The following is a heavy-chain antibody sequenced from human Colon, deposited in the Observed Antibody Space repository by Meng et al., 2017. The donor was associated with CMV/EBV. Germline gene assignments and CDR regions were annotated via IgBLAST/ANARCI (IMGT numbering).Heavy chain of an antibody. CDR1: GGSVSSGSYY. Sequence: SETLSLTCTVSGGSVSSGSYYWSWIRQPPGKGLEWIGYIYYSGSTNYNPSLKSRVTISVDTSKNQFSLKLSSVTAADTAVYYCARSRTYYDSRPQFDYWGQGTLVTVSS. V-gene: IGHV4-61*01. D-gene: IGHD3-22*01. CDR3: ARSRTYYDSRPQFDY. J-gene: IGHJ4*02. CDR2: IYYSGST.